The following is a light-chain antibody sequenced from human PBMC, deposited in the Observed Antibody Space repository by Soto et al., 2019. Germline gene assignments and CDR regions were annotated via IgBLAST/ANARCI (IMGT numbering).Light chain of an antibody. CDR3: QQYNNWPWT. CDR1: QSVSGY. CDR2: GAS. Sequence: IVLTQSPGTLSLSPGERATLSCRASQSVSGYLAWYQQKPGQAPRRLIHGASTRATGFPARFSGSVSGTDFTLTISSLQSEDFPVYYCQQYNNWPWTFGQGTKVDIK. V-gene: IGKV3-15*01. J-gene: IGKJ1*01.